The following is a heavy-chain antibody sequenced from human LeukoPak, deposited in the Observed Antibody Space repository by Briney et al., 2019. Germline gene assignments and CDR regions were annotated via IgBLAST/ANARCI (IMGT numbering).Heavy chain of an antibody. D-gene: IGHD5-18*01. CDR2: XXXXGKKK. J-gene: IGHJ6*02. V-gene: IGHV3-30*18. Sequence: GRSLRLSCAASGFTFGSYGMHWVRQAPGKGXXXXXXXXXXGKKKFYVDFVKSRFTISRDNSENTLYLQMNSLRTEDTAMYYCVKDTAMEPYDYYYYGMDVWGQGTTITVSS. CDR1: GFTFGSYG. CDR3: VKDTAMEPYDYYYYGMDV.